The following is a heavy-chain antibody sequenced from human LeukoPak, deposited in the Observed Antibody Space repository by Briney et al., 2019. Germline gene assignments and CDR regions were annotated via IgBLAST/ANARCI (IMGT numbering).Heavy chain of an antibody. CDR1: GFTFSNAW. CDR3: TTEWGYGYAFDI. Sequence: GGSLRLSCAASGFTFSNAWMSWVRQAPGKGLEWVGRIKSKTDGGTTDYAAPVKGRFTISRDDSKNTLYLQRNSLKTEDTAVYYCTTEWGYGYAFDIWGQGTMVTVSS. D-gene: IGHD5-18*01. V-gene: IGHV3-15*01. J-gene: IGHJ3*02. CDR2: IKSKTDGGTT.